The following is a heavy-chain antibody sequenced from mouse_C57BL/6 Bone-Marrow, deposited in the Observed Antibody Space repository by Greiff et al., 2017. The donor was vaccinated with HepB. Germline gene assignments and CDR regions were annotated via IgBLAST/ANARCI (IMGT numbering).Heavy chain of an antibody. J-gene: IGHJ1*03. Sequence: QVQLKQPGAELVRPGTSVKLSCKASGYTFTSYWMHWVKQRPGQGLEWIGVIDPSDSYTNYNQKFKGKATLTVDTSSSTAYMQLSSLTSEDSAVYYCARPGSSPWYFDVWGTGTTVTVSS. CDR1: GYTFTSYW. D-gene: IGHD1-1*01. CDR3: ARPGSSPWYFDV. CDR2: IDPSDSYT. V-gene: IGHV1-59*01.